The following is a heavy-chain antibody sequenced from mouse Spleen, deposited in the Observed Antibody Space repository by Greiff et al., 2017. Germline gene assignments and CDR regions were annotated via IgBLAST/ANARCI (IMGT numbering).Heavy chain of an antibody. CDR1: GYSITSGYY. J-gene: IGHJ1*03. V-gene: IGHV3-6*01. Sequence: EVQLVESGPGLVKPSQSLSLTCSVTGYSITSGYYWNWIRQFPGNKLEWMGYISYDGSNNYNPSLKNRISITRDTSKNQFFLKLNSVTTEDTATYYCARGVTTVVATGYFDVWGTGTTVTVSS. CDR2: ISYDGSN. D-gene: IGHD1-1*01. CDR3: ARGVTTVVATGYFDV.